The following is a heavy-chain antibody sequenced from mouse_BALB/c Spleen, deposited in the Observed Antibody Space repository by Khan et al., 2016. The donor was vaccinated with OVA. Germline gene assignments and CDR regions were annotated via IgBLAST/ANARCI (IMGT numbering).Heavy chain of an antibody. CDR1: DYSITSDYS. CDR2: IHYSGST. J-gene: IGHJ4*01. V-gene: IGHV3-1*02. D-gene: IGHD2-3*01. CDR3: SRFDGYYDAMDY. Sequence: EVQLQESGPDLVKPSQSLSLTCTVTDYSITSDYSWHWIRQFPGNKLEWMGYIHYSGSTNYNPSLKSRISITRDTSKNQFFLQLNSVTTEDTATXYCSRFDGYYDAMDYWGQGTSVTVSS.